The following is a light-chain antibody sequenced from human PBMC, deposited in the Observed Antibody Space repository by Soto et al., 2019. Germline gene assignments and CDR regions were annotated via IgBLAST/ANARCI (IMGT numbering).Light chain of an antibody. Sequence: QSVLTQPPSVSGAPGQRVTISCTGSSSNIGADYDVQWYQQLPGTAPKLLIYDNSNRPSGVPDRFSGSKSGTSASLAITGLQAEDEADYYCPSFDGSLSGGVFGGGTKLTVL. CDR2: DNS. CDR3: PSFDGSLSGGV. CDR1: SSNIGADYD. V-gene: IGLV1-40*01. J-gene: IGLJ2*01.